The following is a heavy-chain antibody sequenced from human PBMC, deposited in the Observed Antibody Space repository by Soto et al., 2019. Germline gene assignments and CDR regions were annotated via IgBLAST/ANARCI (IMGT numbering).Heavy chain of an antibody. CDR1: GFTVSSKA. CDR3: AKGRDFYGYYGMDV. D-gene: IGHD3-10*01. Sequence: HHGGSLRLACAASGFTVSSKAMHWVRQAPGKGLEWVAIISYDGNNKHYADSVKGRFTISRDNSKNTLYLQMNSLRGEDTAVFYCAKGRDFYGYYGMDVWGQGTTVTVS. J-gene: IGHJ6*02. V-gene: IGHV3-30-3*01. CDR2: ISYDGNNK.